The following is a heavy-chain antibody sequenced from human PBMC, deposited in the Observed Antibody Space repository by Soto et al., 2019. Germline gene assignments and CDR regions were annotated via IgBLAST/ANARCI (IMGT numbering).Heavy chain of an antibody. CDR3: ARIGYSSSSFDY. V-gene: IGHV3-7*01. CDR2: IKQDGSVK. D-gene: IGHD6-6*01. Sequence: GGSLRLSCAASGFTFSVYWMSWVRQAPGKGLEWVANIKQDGSVKYEVDSVKGRFTISRDNAKNSVYLQMNSLRAEDTAVYYCARIGYSSSSFDYWGQGTLVTVSS. J-gene: IGHJ4*02. CDR1: GFTFSVYW.